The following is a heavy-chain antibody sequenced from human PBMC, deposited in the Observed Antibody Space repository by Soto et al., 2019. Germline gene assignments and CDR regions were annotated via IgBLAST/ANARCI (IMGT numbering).Heavy chain of an antibody. Sequence: SETLSLTCTVSGFSVATGTYYWSWIRQPPGKRLEWIGKIYYSGTTLYTPSLKNRVTISIDPSRNQFSLKLSSVTAADTAVYFCARIFYYDDTAYYHYFDSWGQGAQVTISS. V-gene: IGHV4-61*01. CDR2: IYYSGTT. D-gene: IGHD3-22*01. J-gene: IGHJ4*02. CDR1: GFSVATGTYY. CDR3: ARIFYYDDTAYYHYFDS.